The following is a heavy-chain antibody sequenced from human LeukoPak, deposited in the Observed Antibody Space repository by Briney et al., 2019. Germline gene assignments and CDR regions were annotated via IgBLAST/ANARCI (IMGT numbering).Heavy chain of an antibody. CDR1: GFTFSSYG. V-gene: IGHV3-23*01. J-gene: IGHJ5*02. Sequence: PGGSLRLSCAASGFTFSSYGMRWVRQAPGKGLEWVSGISGSGGSTYYADSVKGRFTISRDNSKNTLYLQMNSLTAEDTAVYYCAKATGTLGAWGQGTLVTVSS. D-gene: IGHD1-1*01. CDR2: ISGSGGST. CDR3: AKATGTLGA.